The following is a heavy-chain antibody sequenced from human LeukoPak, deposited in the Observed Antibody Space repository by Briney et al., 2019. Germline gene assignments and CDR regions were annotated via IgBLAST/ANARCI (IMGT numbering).Heavy chain of an antibody. CDR2: ISSTGGTI. J-gene: IGHJ6*02. CDR1: GFTFSSNS. V-gene: IGHV3-48*04. D-gene: IGHD3-9*01. CDR3: ARGGRYDILTGSQGLFYYYGMDV. Sequence: GGSLSLSFAASGFTFSSNSMNWVRQAPGKGLEWVSYISSTGGTIYYADSMKGRFTISRDNAKNSLYLQMNSLRVEDTAVYYCARGGRYDILTGSQGLFYYYGMDVWGQGTTVTVS.